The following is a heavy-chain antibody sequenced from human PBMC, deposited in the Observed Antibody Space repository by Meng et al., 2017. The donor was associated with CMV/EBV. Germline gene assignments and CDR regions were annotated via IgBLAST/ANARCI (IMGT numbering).Heavy chain of an antibody. CDR3: ARAPRTGLEWLLLSSRWFDP. CDR1: GFTFSSYG. V-gene: IGHV3-30*03. D-gene: IGHD3-3*01. CDR2: ISNDGNNK. Sequence: GGSLRLSCAASGFTFSSYGMHWVRQSPGKGLAWVAVISNDGNNKYYADSVKGRFTISRDNSKNTLYLQMNSLRAEDTAVYYCARAPRTGLEWLLLSSRWFDPWGQGTLVTVSS. J-gene: IGHJ5*02.